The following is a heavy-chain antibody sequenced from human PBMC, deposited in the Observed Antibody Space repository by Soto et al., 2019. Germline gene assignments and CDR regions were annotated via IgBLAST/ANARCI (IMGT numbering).Heavy chain of an antibody. CDR3: AKSSSYPMRGYGMDV. CDR1: GFTVSSNY. Sequence: EVQLVESGGGLIQPGGSLRLSCAASGFTVSSNYMSWVRQAPGKGLEWVSVIYSGGSTYYADSVKGRFTISRDNSKNTLYLQMNSLRAEDTAVYYCAKSSSYPMRGYGMDVWGQGTTVTVSS. V-gene: IGHV3-53*01. D-gene: IGHD6-6*01. CDR2: IYSGGST. J-gene: IGHJ6*02.